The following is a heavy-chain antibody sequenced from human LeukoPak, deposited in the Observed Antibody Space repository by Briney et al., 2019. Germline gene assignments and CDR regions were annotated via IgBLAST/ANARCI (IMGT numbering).Heavy chain of an antibody. J-gene: IGHJ6*03. Sequence: AGSLRLSCAASKFTFSSYVMNWVRHAPGQGLEWVSSISSNSYEIYYADSVRDRFTISRDNSRNTLYLQMNSLRAEDTAIYYCAKNGDRGAYCSGGTCYPYYYYYMDVWGKGTTVTISS. CDR3: AKNGDRGAYCSGGTCYPYYYYYMDV. D-gene: IGHD2-15*01. V-gene: IGHV3-21*04. CDR2: ISSNSYEI. CDR1: KFTFSSYV.